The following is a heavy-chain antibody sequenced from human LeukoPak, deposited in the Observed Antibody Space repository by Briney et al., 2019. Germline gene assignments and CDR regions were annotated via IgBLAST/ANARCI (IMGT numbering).Heavy chain of an antibody. Sequence: SVKVPCKSSRGLFSSYAISGVRQAPGQGLEGRGRIIPLFGTANYAQKFQHRVTITTDESTSTAYRDLRSLISEHTAVYYCARDISTYYYDSSGYYPTDYWGQGTLVTVSS. CDR2: IIPLFGTA. V-gene: IGHV1-69*05. CDR3: ARDISTYYYDSSGYYPTDY. D-gene: IGHD3-22*01. J-gene: IGHJ4*02. CDR1: RGLFSSYA.